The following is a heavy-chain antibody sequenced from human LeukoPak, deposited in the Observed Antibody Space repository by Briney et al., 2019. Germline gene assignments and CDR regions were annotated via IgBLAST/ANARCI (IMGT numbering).Heavy chain of an antibody. CDR1: GGSISSGSYY. D-gene: IGHD5-18*01. J-gene: IGHJ6*03. CDR2: IYTSGST. V-gene: IGHV4-61*02. Sequence: SQTLSLTCTVSGGSISSGSYYWSWIRQPAGKGLEWIGRIYTSGSTNYNPSLKSRVTISVDTSKNQFSLKLSSVTAADTAVYYCARDRSYGLLNYYYMDVWGKGTTVTISS. CDR3: ARDRSYGLLNYYYMDV.